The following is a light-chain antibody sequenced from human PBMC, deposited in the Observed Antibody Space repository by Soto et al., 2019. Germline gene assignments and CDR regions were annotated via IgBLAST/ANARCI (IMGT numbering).Light chain of an antibody. Sequence: DLQMTQSPSSLSASVGDRVTITCRASQSISSYINWYQQKPGKAPKLLIYAASSLQRGVPSRFSGSGSGTDFTLTISSLPTEDFATYYCHQSYSTPITFGPGTKVDIK. J-gene: IGKJ3*01. CDR3: HQSYSTPIT. CDR1: QSISSY. CDR2: AAS. V-gene: IGKV1-39*01.